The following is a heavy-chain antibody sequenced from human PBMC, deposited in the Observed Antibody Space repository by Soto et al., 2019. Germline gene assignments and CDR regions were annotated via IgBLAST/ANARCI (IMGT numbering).Heavy chain of an antibody. D-gene: IGHD4-17*01. CDR3: ARVHYYGDSRTSVPTYIDY. Sequence: SETLSLTCTVSGGSISSYYWSWIRQPPGKGLEWIGYIYYSGSTNYNPSLKSRVAISVDTSKNQFSLKLSSVTAADTAVYYCARVHYYGDSRTSVPTYIDYWGQGTPVTVSS. J-gene: IGHJ4*02. CDR1: GGSISSYY. CDR2: IYYSGST. V-gene: IGHV4-59*01.